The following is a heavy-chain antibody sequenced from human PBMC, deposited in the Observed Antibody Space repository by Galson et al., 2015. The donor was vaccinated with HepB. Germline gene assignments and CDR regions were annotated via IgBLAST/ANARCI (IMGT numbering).Heavy chain of an antibody. D-gene: IGHD5-12*01. Sequence: SLRLSCAASGFTFSDYAMHWVRQAPGKGLEWVAVISYDGGNKYYADSVKGRLTISRDNSKNTLYLQMNSLRAEDTAVYYCARAGEDSSGYVRVDYWGQGTLVTVSS. CDR3: ARAGEDSSGYVRVDY. J-gene: IGHJ4*02. V-gene: IGHV3-30-3*01. CDR1: GFTFSDYA. CDR2: ISYDGGNK.